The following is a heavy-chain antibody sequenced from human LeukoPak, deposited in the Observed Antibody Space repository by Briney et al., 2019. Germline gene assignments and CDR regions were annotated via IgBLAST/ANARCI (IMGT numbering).Heavy chain of an antibody. CDR1: GYSFTSYW. Sequence: GESLKISCKGSGYSFTSYWIGWVRQMPGKGLEWMGIIYPGDSDTRYSPSFQGQVTISADKSISTAYLQWSSLKASDTAMYYCARLLHYYGSAGYYNAAGSWFDPWGQGTLVTVSS. J-gene: IGHJ5*02. CDR2: IYPGDSDT. CDR3: ARLLHYYGSAGYYNAAGSWFDP. V-gene: IGHV5-51*01. D-gene: IGHD3-10*01.